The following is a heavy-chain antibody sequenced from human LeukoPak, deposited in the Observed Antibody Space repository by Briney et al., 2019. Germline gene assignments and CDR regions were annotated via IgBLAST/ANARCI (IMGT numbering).Heavy chain of an antibody. V-gene: IGHV4-30-4*01. CDR3: ARDRARTTMVRGVFDY. J-gene: IGHJ4*02. CDR1: GGSISRGDYY. Sequence: SETLSLTCTVSGGSISRGDYYWSWIRQPPGKGLEWIGYIYYSGSTYYNPSLKSRVTISVDTSKNQFSLKLSSVTAADTAVYYCARDRARTTMVRGVFDYWGQGTLVTVSS. D-gene: IGHD3-10*01. CDR2: IYYSGST.